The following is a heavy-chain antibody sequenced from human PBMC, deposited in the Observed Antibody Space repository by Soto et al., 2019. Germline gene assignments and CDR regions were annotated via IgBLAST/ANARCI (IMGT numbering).Heavy chain of an antibody. CDR3: ARNKVATISPFFDY. CDR2: IYYSGST. J-gene: IGHJ4*02. Sequence: SETLSLTCTVSGGSISSGGYYWSRIRQHPGKGLEWIGYIYYSGSTYYNPSLKSRVTISVDTSKNQFSLKLSSVTAADTAVYYCARNKVATISPFFDYWGQGTLVTVSS. D-gene: IGHD5-12*01. CDR1: GGSISSGGYY. V-gene: IGHV4-31*03.